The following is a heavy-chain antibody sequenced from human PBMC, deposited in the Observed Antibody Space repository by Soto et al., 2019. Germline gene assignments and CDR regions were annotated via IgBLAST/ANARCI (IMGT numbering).Heavy chain of an antibody. Sequence: GGSLRLSCAASGFPFSIYGMHLVRQSPGKGLEWMTFISYDGSNEYYADSVKGRFTISRDNSKNTLYLQMDSLTTDDTAVYYCATARAIFGVVIKFDHYYDMNVWGQGNEGTVSS. CDR1: GFPFSIYG. V-gene: IGHV3-30*03. J-gene: IGHJ6*02. CDR3: ATARAIFGVVIKFDHYYDMNV. D-gene: IGHD3-3*01. CDR2: ISYDGSNE.